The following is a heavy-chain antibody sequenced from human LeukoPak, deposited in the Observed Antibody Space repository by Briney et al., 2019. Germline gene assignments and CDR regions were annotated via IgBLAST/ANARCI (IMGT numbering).Heavy chain of an antibody. J-gene: IGHJ5*02. V-gene: IGHV4-59*01. CDR2: IYYSGST. Sequence: PSETLSLTCAVYGGSFSGYYWSWIRQPPGKGLEWIGYIYYSGSTNYNPSLKSRVTISVDTSKNQFSLKLSSVTAADTAVYYCARDFLSGSYFGWFDPWGQGTLVTVSS. CDR1: GGSFSGYY. CDR3: ARDFLSGSYFGWFDP. D-gene: IGHD1-26*01.